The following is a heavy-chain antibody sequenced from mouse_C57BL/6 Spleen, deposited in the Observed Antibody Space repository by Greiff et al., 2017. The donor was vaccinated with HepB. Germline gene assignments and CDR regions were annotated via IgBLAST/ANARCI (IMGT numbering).Heavy chain of an antibody. D-gene: IGHD4-1*01. Sequence: VQLKESGAELVRPGASVTLSCKASGYTFTDYEMHWVKQTPVHGLEWIGAIDPETGGTAYNQKFKGKAILTADKSSSTAYMELRSLTSEDSAVYYCTSQLTGTSFDYWGQGTTLTVSS. CDR3: TSQLTGTSFDY. CDR1: GYTFTDYE. CDR2: IDPETGGT. V-gene: IGHV1-15*01. J-gene: IGHJ2*01.